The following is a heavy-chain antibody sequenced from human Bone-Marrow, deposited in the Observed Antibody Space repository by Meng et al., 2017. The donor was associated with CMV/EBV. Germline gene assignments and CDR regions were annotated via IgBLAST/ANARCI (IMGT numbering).Heavy chain of an antibody. V-gene: IGHV3-23*01. CDR2: ISGRGGGT. J-gene: IGHJ4*02. CDR3: ARDVFGDGYLDY. CDR1: GFTFSAYV. D-gene: IGHD3-10*02. Sequence: GESLKISCAASGFTFSAYVMSWVRQAPGKGLEWVSTISGRGGGTYYAASVKGRFTVSRDTSQNTLYLQMNSLRAEDTAVYYCARDVFGDGYLDYWGQGTLVTVSS.